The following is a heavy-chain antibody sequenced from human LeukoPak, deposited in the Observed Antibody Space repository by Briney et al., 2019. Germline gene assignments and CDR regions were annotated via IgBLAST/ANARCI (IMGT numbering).Heavy chain of an antibody. Sequence: GASVNVSCKASGYTFTSYGISWVRQAPGQGLEWMGWISAYNGNTNYAQKLQGRVTMTTDTSTSTAYMELRSLRSDDTAVYYCASGDTIVGATDYYYYGMDVWGQGTTVTVSS. V-gene: IGHV1-18*01. J-gene: IGHJ6*02. CDR2: ISAYNGNT. D-gene: IGHD1-26*01. CDR3: ASGDTIVGATDYYYYGMDV. CDR1: GYTFTSYG.